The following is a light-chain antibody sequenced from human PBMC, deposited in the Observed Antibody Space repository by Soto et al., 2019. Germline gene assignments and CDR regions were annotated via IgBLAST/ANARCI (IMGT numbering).Light chain of an antibody. CDR3: QQGSNWPLT. CDR2: DAS. V-gene: IGKV3-11*01. J-gene: IGKJ4*01. Sequence: EIVLTQSPATLSLSPGEIATLSCRASQSFGNDLAWYQQKPGQAPRLLIYDASNRAPGIPARFSGSGSGTDFPLTISSLEPEDFAVYSCQQGSNWPLTFGGGTKGEIK. CDR1: QSFGND.